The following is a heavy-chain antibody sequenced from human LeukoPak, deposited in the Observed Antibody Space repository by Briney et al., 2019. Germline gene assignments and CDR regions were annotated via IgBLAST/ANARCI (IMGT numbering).Heavy chain of an antibody. J-gene: IGHJ4*02. CDR3: ARGPYSSSWIFYFDY. Sequence: ASVKVSCKASGYTFTSYGISWVRQAPGQGLEWMGWISAYNGNTSYAQKLQGRVTMTTDTSTSTAYMELRSLRSDDTAVYYCARGPYSSSWIFYFDYWGQGTLVTVSS. V-gene: IGHV1-18*01. CDR1: GYTFTSYG. CDR2: ISAYNGNT. D-gene: IGHD6-13*01.